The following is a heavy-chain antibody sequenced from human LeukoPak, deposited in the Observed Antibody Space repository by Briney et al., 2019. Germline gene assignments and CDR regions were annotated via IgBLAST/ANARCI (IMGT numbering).Heavy chain of an antibody. CDR2: INPSDGST. Sequence: ASVKVSCKASGYTFTSYYMHWVRQAPGQGLEWMGIINPSDGSTSYAQKFQGRVTMTRDTSTSTVYMELSSLRSEDTAVYYCASSITIFGVVIYYFDYWGQGTLVTVSS. D-gene: IGHD3-3*01. V-gene: IGHV1-46*01. J-gene: IGHJ4*02. CDR3: ASSITIFGVVIYYFDY. CDR1: GYTFTSYY.